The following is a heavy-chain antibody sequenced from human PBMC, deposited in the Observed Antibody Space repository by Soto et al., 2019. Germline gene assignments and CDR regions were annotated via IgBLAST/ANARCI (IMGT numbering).Heavy chain of an antibody. V-gene: IGHV3-23*01. J-gene: IGHJ4*02. Sequence: EVQLLESGGGLVQPGGSLRLSCAASGFTFTTYAMGWVRQAPGKGLQWVSAISGSGGDTYYADSVKGRFTISRDNSKNTLYLQMNSLRDEDTAVYYCAKAVHTCSGGGCYFDYWGQGTLVTVSS. CDR3: AKAVHTCSGGGCYFDY. D-gene: IGHD2-15*01. CDR2: ISGSGGDT. CDR1: GFTFTTYA.